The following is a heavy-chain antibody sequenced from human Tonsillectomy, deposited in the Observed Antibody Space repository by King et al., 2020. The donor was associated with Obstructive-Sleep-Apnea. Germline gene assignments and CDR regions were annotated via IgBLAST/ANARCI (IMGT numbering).Heavy chain of an antibody. D-gene: IGHD2-15*01. CDR1: GLPPSRYV. Sequence: VQLVESGGGVVPPGGSLRLSCAASGLPPSRYVFHLVRPAPGKGLEWGATIITDGTQKYSPESVKGRFTASRDNSKNTLYLQMNSLRVEDTAVYYCARDSPRVVIAGHFDNWGQGTLVTVSS. CDR2: IITDGTQK. CDR3: ARDSPRVVIAGHFDN. J-gene: IGHJ4*02. V-gene: IGHV3-30-3*01.